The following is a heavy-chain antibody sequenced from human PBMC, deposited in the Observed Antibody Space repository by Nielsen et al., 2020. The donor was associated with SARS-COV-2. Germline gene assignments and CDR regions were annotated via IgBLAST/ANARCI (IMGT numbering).Heavy chain of an antibody. CDR1: GFTFDDYA. D-gene: IGHD2-2*01. Sequence: GGSLRLSCAASGFTFDDYAMHWVRQAPGKGLEWVSGISWNSGSIGYADSVKGRFTISRDNAKNSLYLQMNSLRAEDTALYYCAKDSTSWSYFQHWGQGTLVTVSS. J-gene: IGHJ1*01. V-gene: IGHV3-9*01. CDR2: ISWNSGSI. CDR3: AKDSTSWSYFQH.